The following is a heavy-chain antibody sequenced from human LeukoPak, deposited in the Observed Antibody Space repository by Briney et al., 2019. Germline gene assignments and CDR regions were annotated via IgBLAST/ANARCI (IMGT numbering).Heavy chain of an antibody. CDR2: ITGSGGGT. J-gene: IGHJ3*01. D-gene: IGHD6-13*01. V-gene: IGHV3-23*01. Sequence: GGSLRLSCAASGFTFSDYYMSWVRQAPGKGLEWVSAITGSGGGTYYADSVKGRFTISRDNSKNTLYLQMNSLRAEDTAIYYCAKGDLSAAAPRAFDFWGRGTMVTVSS. CDR3: AKGDLSAAAPRAFDF. CDR1: GFTFSDYY.